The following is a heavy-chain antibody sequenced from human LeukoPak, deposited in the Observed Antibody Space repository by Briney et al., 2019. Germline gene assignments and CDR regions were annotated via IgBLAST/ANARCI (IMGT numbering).Heavy chain of an antibody. CDR2: VYYSGNT. CDR3: ARDSEWSDAFDI. Sequence: PSETLSLTCTVSGGSISGFYWNWIRQPPGKGLEWIGYVYYSGNTNYNPSLKSRVTISLDTSKNQFSLKLRSVTAADTAVYYCARDSEWSDAFDIWGQGTMVTVSS. CDR1: GGSISGFY. V-gene: IGHV4-59*01. J-gene: IGHJ3*02. D-gene: IGHD3-3*01.